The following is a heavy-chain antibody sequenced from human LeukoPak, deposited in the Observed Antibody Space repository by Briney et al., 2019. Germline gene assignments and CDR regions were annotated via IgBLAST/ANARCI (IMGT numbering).Heavy chain of an antibody. CDR2: IRSKANSYAT. CDR3: AKITVVVPAAPDAFDI. J-gene: IGHJ3*02. CDR1: GFTFSGSA. Sequence: GGSLRLSCAASGFTFSGSAMHWVRQASGKGLEWVGRIRSKANSYATAYAASVKGRFTISRDNSKNTLYLQMNSLRAEDTAVYYCAKITVVVPAAPDAFDIWGQGTMVTVSS. D-gene: IGHD2-2*01. V-gene: IGHV3-73*01.